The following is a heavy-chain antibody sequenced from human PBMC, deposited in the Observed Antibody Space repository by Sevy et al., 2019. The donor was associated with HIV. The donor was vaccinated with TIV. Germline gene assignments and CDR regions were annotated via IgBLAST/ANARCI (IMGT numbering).Heavy chain of an antibody. CDR1: GFTLSTYN. Sequence: GESLKISCAASGFTLSTYNMNWVRQAPGKGLEWISYIGSSSSTKYYADSVKGRFTISRDNAKNSLYLQMNSLRAEDTAVFYCARARGYSSGSYGAFDIWGQGTMVTVSS. J-gene: IGHJ3*02. CDR2: IGSSSSTK. CDR3: ARARGYSSGSYGAFDI. V-gene: IGHV3-48*01. D-gene: IGHD6-19*01.